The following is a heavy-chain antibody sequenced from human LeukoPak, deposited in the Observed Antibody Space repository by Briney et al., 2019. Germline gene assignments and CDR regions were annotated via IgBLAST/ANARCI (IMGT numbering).Heavy chain of an antibody. CDR2: IYSGGST. CDR3: ASRATVTTDRFWFDP. Sequence: GGSLRLSCAASGFTFSSYAMSWVRQAPGKGLKWVSVIYSGGSTYYADSVKGRFTISRDNSKNTLYLQMNSLRAEDTAVYYCASRATVTTDRFWFDPWGQGTLVTVSS. J-gene: IGHJ5*02. V-gene: IGHV3-53*01. D-gene: IGHD4-11*01. CDR1: GFTFSSYA.